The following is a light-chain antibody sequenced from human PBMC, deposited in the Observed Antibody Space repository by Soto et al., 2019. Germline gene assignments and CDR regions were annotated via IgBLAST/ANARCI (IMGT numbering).Light chain of an antibody. CDR1: QSVSSSY. Sequence: IVFTQSPCTLSLYPGERATLTCSASQSVSSSYLAWYQQKPGQAPRLLIYGASSRATGIPDRFSGSGSGTDFTLTISRLEPEDFAVYYCPQYGRSPSTFCQGTRLEIK. CDR2: GAS. V-gene: IGKV3-20*01. CDR3: PQYGRSPST. J-gene: IGKJ5*01.